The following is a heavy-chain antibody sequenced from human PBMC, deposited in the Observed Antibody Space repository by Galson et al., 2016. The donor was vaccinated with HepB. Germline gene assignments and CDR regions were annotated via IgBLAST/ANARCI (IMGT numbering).Heavy chain of an antibody. J-gene: IGHJ3*02. CDR1: GFTLSNSI. D-gene: IGHD3-22*01. CDR3: TSLEVVSTDDAFDI. CDR2: IRSKANNNAT. V-gene: IGHV3-73*01. Sequence: SLRLSCAASGFTLSNSIMHWVRQASGKGLQWVGRIRSKANNNATTYAASVKGRFTISRDDSKNTAYLEMNNLKIEDTAMYYCTSLEVVSTDDAFDIWGPGTMVAVSS.